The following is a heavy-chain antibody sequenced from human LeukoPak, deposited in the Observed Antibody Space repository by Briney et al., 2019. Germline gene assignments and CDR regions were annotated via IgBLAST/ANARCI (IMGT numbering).Heavy chain of an antibody. CDR1: GYTFTSYD. CDR2: MNPNSGNT. V-gene: IGHV1-8*01. CDR3: ARPLVPAAPGWFDP. Sequence: ASVKVSCKASGYTFTSYDINWVRQATGQGLEWMGWMNPNSGNTGYAQKFHGRVTMTRNTSISTAYMELSSLRSEDTAVYYCARPLVPAAPGWFDPWGQGTLVTVSS. J-gene: IGHJ5*02. D-gene: IGHD2-2*01.